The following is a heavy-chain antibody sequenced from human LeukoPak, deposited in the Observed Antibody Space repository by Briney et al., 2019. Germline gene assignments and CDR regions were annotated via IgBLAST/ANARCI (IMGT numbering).Heavy chain of an antibody. Sequence: PGGSLRLSCAASGFTFSTYAMCWVRQAPGKGLEWVANMKQDGSEKYYVDSVKGRFTISRDNAKTSVYLQMNSLRAEDTAMYYCAREGIAAAADYWGQGMLVTVSS. V-gene: IGHV3-7*01. D-gene: IGHD6-13*01. J-gene: IGHJ4*02. CDR2: MKQDGSEK. CDR3: AREGIAAAADY. CDR1: GFTFSTYA.